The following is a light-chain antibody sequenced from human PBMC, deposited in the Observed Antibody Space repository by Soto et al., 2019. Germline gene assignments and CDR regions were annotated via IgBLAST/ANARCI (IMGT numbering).Light chain of an antibody. Sequence: QSALTQPPSASGSPGQSVTISCTGTSSDVGGYNYVSWYQKHPGKAPKLMIYEVSKRPSGVPDRFSGSKSGNTASLTVSGLQAEDEADYYCSSYAGSNNFVFGGGTKLTVL. CDR2: EVS. CDR1: SSDVGGYNY. J-gene: IGLJ2*01. V-gene: IGLV2-8*01. CDR3: SSYAGSNNFV.